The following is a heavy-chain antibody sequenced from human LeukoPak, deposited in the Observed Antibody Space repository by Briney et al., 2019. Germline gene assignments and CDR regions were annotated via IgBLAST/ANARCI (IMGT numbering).Heavy chain of an antibody. J-gene: IGHJ4*02. CDR1: GFTFGDYA. CDR2: IRSKAYGGTT. D-gene: IGHD2-15*01. V-gene: IGHV3-49*04. CDR3: TRAKQGAVVVAATQI. Sequence: GGSLRLSCTASGFTFGDYAMSWVRQAQGKGLEWVGFIRSKAYGGTTEYAASVKGRFTISRDDSKSIAYLQMNSLKTEDTAVYYCTRAKQGAVVVAATQIWGQGTLDTVSS.